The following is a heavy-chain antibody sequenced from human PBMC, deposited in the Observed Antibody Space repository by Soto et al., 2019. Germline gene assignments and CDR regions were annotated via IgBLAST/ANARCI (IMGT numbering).Heavy chain of an antibody. D-gene: IGHD6-13*01. CDR1: GGSISSNY. V-gene: IGHV4-59*01. CDR3: ARYRREAVAGYTLDN. Sequence: SETLSLTCTVSGGSISSNYWTWIRQPPGKGLEWIGYVYNSGSTNYNPSLKSRVTISEDTSKSQFSLKVNSMTAADTAVYYCARYRREAVAGYTLDNWGQGVLVTV. J-gene: IGHJ4*02. CDR2: VYNSGST.